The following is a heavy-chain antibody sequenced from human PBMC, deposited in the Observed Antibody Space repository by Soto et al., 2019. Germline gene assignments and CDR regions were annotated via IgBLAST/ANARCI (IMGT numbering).Heavy chain of an antibody. Sequence: GGSLRLSCAASGFTFSSYAMSWVRQAPGKGLEWVSAISGSGGSTYYADSVKGRFTIPRDNSKNTLYLQMNSLSAEDTAVYYCARVPYYDFWSGYSPFDYWGQGTLVTVSS. J-gene: IGHJ4*02. V-gene: IGHV3-23*01. D-gene: IGHD3-3*01. CDR3: ARVPYYDFWSGYSPFDY. CDR1: GFTFSSYA. CDR2: ISGSGGST.